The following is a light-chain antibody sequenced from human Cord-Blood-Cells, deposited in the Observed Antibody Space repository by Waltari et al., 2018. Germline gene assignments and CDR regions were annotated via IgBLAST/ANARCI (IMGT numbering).Light chain of an antibody. CDR1: QSVSSY. CDR2: DAS. J-gene: IGKJ1*01. V-gene: IGKV3-11*01. CDR3: QQRSNWPT. Sequence: EIVLTQSPATLSLSPGARATLPRRASQSVSSYLAWYQQKPGQAPRLLIYDASNRATGIPARFSGSGSGTDFTLTISSLEPEDFAVYYCQQRSNWPTFGQGTKVEIK.